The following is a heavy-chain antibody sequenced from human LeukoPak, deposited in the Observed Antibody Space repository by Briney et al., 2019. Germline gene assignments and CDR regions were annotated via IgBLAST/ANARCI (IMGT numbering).Heavy chain of an antibody. J-gene: IGHJ4*02. Sequence: ASVKVSCKTSGYTFTTYGISWVRQAPGQGLEWMGWISGSNGNTKYAQKVQGRVTMTTDTSTTTAYMEVRSLRSDDTAVYYCAREPLVGDTTPFDYWGQGTLVTVSS. CDR3: AREPLVGDTTPFDY. D-gene: IGHD1-26*01. CDR2: ISGSNGNT. V-gene: IGHV1-18*04. CDR1: GYTFTTYG.